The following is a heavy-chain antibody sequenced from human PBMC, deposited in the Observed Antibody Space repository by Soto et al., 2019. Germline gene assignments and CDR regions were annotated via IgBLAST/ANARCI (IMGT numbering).Heavy chain of an antibody. Sequence: QVQLVQSGAEVKKPESSVKVSCKASGGTFSSYAISWVRQAPGQGLEWMGGSIPIFGTANYAQKFQGRVTITADESTSTAYMELSSLRSEDTAVYYCASTGIAARREYYFDYWGQGTLVTVSS. D-gene: IGHD6-6*01. V-gene: IGHV1-69*01. CDR1: GGTFSSYA. J-gene: IGHJ4*02. CDR3: ASTGIAARREYYFDY. CDR2: SIPIFGTA.